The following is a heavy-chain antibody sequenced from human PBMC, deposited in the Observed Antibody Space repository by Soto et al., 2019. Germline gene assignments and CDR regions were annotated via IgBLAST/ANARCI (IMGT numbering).Heavy chain of an antibody. D-gene: IGHD3-10*01. Sequence: ETLRLSCAASGFIFKMYWMHWVRQSPGKGLVWISRIYNDGTYSDYADSVRGRFTISRDNVNDTLYLQMNNLRAEDSGLYYCTRGPRPISTGTGAYWGQGTQVTVSS. CDR3: TRGPRPISTGTGAY. J-gene: IGHJ4*02. CDR2: IYNDGTYS. CDR1: GFIFKMYW. V-gene: IGHV3-74*01.